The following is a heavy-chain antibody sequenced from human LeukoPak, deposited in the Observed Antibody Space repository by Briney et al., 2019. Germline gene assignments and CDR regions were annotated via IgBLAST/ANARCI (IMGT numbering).Heavy chain of an antibody. D-gene: IGHD2-21*01. Sequence: GGSLRLSCAASGFTFSSYSMNWVRQAPGKGLEWVSSISSSSSYIYYADSVKGRFTISRDNAKNSLHLQMDSLRVEDTAVYYCARQPAEIIIADHLDYWGQGTLVTVSS. J-gene: IGHJ4*02. V-gene: IGHV3-21*01. CDR2: ISSSSSYI. CDR3: ARQPAEIIIADHLDY. CDR1: GFTFSSYS.